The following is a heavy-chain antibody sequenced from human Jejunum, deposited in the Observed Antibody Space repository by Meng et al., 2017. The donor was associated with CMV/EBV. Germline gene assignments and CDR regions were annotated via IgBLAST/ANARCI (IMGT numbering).Heavy chain of an antibody. V-gene: IGHV2-5*02. CDR2: IYWDDDK. CDR1: GVSVNPRGVA. Sequence: QVTLNESGPTLVQTTQTLTLTCTFSGVSVNPRGVALGWIRQPPGKALECLALIYWDDDKRYSPSLKSRLTITRDSSRNQVVLTMTNMHPVDTATYFCARTGSYDNFLDSWGQGILVTVSS. D-gene: IGHD3-9*01. CDR3: ARTGSYDNFLDS. J-gene: IGHJ4*02.